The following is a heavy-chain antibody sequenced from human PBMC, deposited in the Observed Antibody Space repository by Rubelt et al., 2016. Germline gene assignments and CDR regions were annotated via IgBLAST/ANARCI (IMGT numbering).Heavy chain of an antibody. CDR2: IYYSGST. V-gene: IGHV4-59*01. J-gene: IGHJ5*02. CDR1: GGSISSYY. D-gene: IGHD2/OR15-2a*01. Sequence: QVQLQESGPGLVKPSETLSLTCTVSGGSISSYYWSWIRQPPGKGLEWIAYIYYSGSTNYNPSLKSRVTISVGTSKNQFSLKLSSGTAADTAGYYCARARQFYDNRYYYYFFDPWGQGTLVTVSS. CDR3: ARARQFYDNRYYYYFFDP.